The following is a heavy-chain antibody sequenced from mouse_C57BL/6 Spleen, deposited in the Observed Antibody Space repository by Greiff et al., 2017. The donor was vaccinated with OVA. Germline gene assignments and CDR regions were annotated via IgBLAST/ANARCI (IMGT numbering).Heavy chain of an antibody. J-gene: IGHJ3*01. CDR1: GYTFTSYW. CDR3: ARQDYDVSLFAY. Sequence: QVQLQQPGAELVMPGASVKLSCKASGYTFTSYWMHWVKQRPGQGLEWIGEIDPSDSYTNYNQKFKGKSTLTVDKSSSTAYMQLSSLTSEDSAVYYCARQDYDVSLFAYWGQGTLVTVSA. CDR2: IDPSDSYT. V-gene: IGHV1-69*01. D-gene: IGHD2-4*01.